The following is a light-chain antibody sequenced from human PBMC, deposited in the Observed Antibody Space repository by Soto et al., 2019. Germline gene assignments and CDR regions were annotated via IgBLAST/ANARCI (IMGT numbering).Light chain of an antibody. V-gene: IGKV3-15*01. CDR2: GAS. CDR3: QQYNNLPRV. J-gene: IGKJ2*01. CDR1: QSVSSN. Sequence: EILMTQSPSTLSASAGERATLSCRASQSVSSNLAWYQQKPGQAPRLLISGASTRATGIPARFSGSGSGTEFTLTISSLQSEDFAVYYCQQYNNLPRVFGQGTKLEIK.